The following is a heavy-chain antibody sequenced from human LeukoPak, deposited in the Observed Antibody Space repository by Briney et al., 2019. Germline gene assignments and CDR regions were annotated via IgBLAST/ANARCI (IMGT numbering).Heavy chain of an antibody. V-gene: IGHV3-11*01. Sequence: GGSLRLSCAASGFTFRDFYMTWIRQAPGKGLEWVAYIGPSGTIMNYADSVKGRFTVSRDNAENSLYLHMNSLRAEDTAVYYCTRDPRLCDYWGQGTLVTVSS. CDR3: TRDPRLCDY. J-gene: IGHJ4*02. CDR1: GFTFRDFY. CDR2: IGPSGTIM.